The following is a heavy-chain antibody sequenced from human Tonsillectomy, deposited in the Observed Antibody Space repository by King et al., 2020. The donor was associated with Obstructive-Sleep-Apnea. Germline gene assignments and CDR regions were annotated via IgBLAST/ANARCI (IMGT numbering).Heavy chain of an antibody. Sequence: VQLQQWGAGLLKPSETLSLTCAVFGGSFSDYYWSWIRQPPGKGLEWIGEINHSGSTNYNASLKRRVTILVDTSKNQFSLKLTSVTAADTAMYYCARGSGAAAVNWFDPWGQGTLVTVSS. CDR2: INHSGST. V-gene: IGHV4-34*01. J-gene: IGHJ5*02. D-gene: IGHD6-13*01. CDR1: GGSFSDYY. CDR3: ARGSGAAAVNWFDP.